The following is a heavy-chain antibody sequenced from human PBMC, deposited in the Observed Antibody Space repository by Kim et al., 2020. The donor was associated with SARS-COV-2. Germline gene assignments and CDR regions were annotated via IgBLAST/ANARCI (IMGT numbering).Heavy chain of an antibody. J-gene: IGHJ3*02. V-gene: IGHV4-30-2*01. CDR3: ARGAYYDFSEGDAFDI. Sequence: SETLSLTCAVSGGSISSGGYSWSWIRQPPGKGLEWIGYIYHSGSTYYNPSLKSRVTISVDRSKNQFSLKLSSVTAADTAVYYCARGAYYDFSEGDAFDIWGQGTMVTVSS. CDR2: IYHSGST. CDR1: GGSISSGGYS. D-gene: IGHD3-3*01.